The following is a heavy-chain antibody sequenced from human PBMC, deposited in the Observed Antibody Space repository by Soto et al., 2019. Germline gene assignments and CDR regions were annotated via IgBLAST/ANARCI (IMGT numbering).Heavy chain of an antibody. CDR1: GGSFSGFY. D-gene: IGHD6-19*01. CDR3: ARCVEQYKTGW. Sequence: QVQLQQWGAGLLKPSETLSLHCAVYGGSFSGFYGSWIRQPPGKGLEWIGEIHHEEGTNYNPSLKSRVTMAVDVSRNQLSLNLNSVSAADTAVYYCARCVEQYKTGWWGQGTLVTVSS. V-gene: IGHV4-34*01. CDR2: IHHEEGT. J-gene: IGHJ4*02.